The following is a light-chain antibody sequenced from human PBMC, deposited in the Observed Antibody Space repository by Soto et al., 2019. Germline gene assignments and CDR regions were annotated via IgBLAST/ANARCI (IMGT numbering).Light chain of an antibody. J-gene: IGKJ1*01. CDR2: GAS. CDR3: NQYGSAPAWT. CDR1: QSISSTY. V-gene: IGKV3-20*01. Sequence: EIVLTQSPGTLSLFPGERATLSCRASQSISSTYLAWYQQKPGQAPRLLIHGASNRATGIPDRFSGTGSGTDFPLTIRRLEPEDFAVYYCNQYGSAPAWTFGQGTKVEIK.